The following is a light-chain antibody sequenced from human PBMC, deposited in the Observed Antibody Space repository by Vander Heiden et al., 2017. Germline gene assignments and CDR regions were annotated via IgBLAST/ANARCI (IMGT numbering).Light chain of an antibody. CDR2: YDS. J-gene: IGLJ3*02. V-gene: IGLV3-21*04. CDR1: NIGSRS. Sequence: HVLTQPRSVSVAPGETARLICGGNNIGSRSVHWYQQRPGQAPVLVINYDSDRPSGIPERISGSNSGNTATLTISRVEAGDEADYYCQVWDTNSDQGVFGGGTKLTVL. CDR3: QVWDTNSDQGV.